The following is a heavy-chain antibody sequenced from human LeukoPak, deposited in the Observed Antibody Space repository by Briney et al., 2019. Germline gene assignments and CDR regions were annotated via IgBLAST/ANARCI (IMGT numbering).Heavy chain of an antibody. CDR3: AKPYYYDNTGYVFDC. CDR2: ISGSGGIT. J-gene: IGHJ4*02. V-gene: IGHV3-23*01. D-gene: IGHD3-22*01. Sequence: GGSLRLSCAASGFTFSTYFMSWVRQAPGAGLEWVSSISGSGGITYYADSAKGRFTISRDSSKNTVYLEMNSLRPEDTAVYYCAKPYYYDNTGYVFDCWGQGTLVTVSS. CDR1: GFTFSTYF.